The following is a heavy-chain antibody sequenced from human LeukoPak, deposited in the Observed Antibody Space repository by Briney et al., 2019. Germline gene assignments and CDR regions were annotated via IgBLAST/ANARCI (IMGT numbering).Heavy chain of an antibody. Sequence: PGGSLRLSCAASGFTFSSYSMNWVRQAPGKGLEWVSSISSSSSYIYYADSVKGRFTISRDNAKNSLYLQMNSLRAEDTAVYYCARSLVVATYYYYGMDVWGQGTTVNVSS. D-gene: IGHD3-22*01. CDR3: ARSLVVATYYYYGMDV. CDR1: GFTFSSYS. V-gene: IGHV3-21*01. CDR2: ISSSSSYI. J-gene: IGHJ6*02.